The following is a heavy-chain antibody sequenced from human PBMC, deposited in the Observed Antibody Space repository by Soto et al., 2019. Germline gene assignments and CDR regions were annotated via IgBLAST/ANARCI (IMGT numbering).Heavy chain of an antibody. V-gene: IGHV1-69*06. Sequence: QVQLVQSGAEVKKPGSSVKVSCKASGGTFSSYAISWVRQAPGQGLEWMGGIIPIFGTTNYAQKFQGRVTITADKSTSTAYMELSSLRSEDTAVYYCASNGHGYYLGWFDPWGQGTLVTVSS. CDR1: GGTFSSYA. CDR3: ASNGHGYYLGWFDP. CDR2: IIPIFGTT. J-gene: IGHJ5*02. D-gene: IGHD2-15*01.